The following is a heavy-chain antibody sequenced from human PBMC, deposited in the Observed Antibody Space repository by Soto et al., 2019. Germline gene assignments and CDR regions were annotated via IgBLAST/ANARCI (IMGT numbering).Heavy chain of an antibody. D-gene: IGHD6-19*01. V-gene: IGHV3-9*01. CDR3: AKDRVAVAGTAYDAFDI. Sequence: EVQLVESGGGLVQPGRSLSLSCAASGFTFDDYAMHWVRQAPGTGLEWVSGISWNSGSIGYADSVKGRFTISRDNAKNSLYLQMNILRAADTAVYYCAKDRVAVAGTAYDAFDIWGQGTMVTVSS. CDR1: GFTFDDYA. J-gene: IGHJ3*02. CDR2: ISWNSGSI.